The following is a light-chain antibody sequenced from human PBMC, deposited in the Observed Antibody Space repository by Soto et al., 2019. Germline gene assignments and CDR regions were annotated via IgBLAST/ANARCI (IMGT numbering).Light chain of an antibody. CDR2: GAS. CDR1: QSIGSN. Sequence: VMTQSPATLSVSPGESAALSCRASQSIGSNLAWYQHKPGQPPRLLIYGASSRAPGIPARFSGSGSGTEFTLTISSLQSEDFAVYYCQQYNNWPPWTFGQGTKVEI. V-gene: IGKV3-15*01. CDR3: QQYNNWPPWT. J-gene: IGKJ1*01.